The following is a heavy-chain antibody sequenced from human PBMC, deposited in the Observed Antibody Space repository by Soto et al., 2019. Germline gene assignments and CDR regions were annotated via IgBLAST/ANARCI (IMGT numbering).Heavy chain of an antibody. CDR3: ASRPTGVPI. CDR2: IYHSGST. Sequence: PSETLSLTCAVSGGSISSGGYSWSWIRQPPGKGLEWIGYIYHSGSTNYNPSLKSRVTISVDKSEKQFSLNLNSVTAADTAVYYCASRPTGVPIWGQGTLVTVSS. CDR1: GGSISSGGYS. D-gene: IGHD1-1*01. J-gene: IGHJ4*02. V-gene: IGHV4-30-2*01.